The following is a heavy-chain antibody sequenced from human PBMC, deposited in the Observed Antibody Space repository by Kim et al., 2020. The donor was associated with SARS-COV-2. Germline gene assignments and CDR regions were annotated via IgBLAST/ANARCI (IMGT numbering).Heavy chain of an antibody. J-gene: IGHJ3*02. V-gene: IGHV1-69*13. Sequence: SVKVSCKASGGTSSSYAISWVRQAPGQGLEWLGGIIPIFGTANYAQKFQGRVPLTADESTSTAYMDLNSLSPEDAAVYYCAAEDEKEPHAFDIWGQGTLVTVT. CDR1: GGTSSSYA. CDR2: IIPIFGTA. CDR3: AAEDEKEPHAFDI.